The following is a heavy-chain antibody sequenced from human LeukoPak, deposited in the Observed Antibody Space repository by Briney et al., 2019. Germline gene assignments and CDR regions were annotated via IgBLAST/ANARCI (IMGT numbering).Heavy chain of an antibody. CDR3: ARGRIAAAGTRYNWFDP. Sequence: GASVKVSCKASGYTFTSYGISWVRQAPGQGLEWMGWISAYNGNTNYAQKLQGRVTMTRNTSISTAYMELSSLRSGDTAVYYCARGRIAAAGTRYNWFDPWGQGTLVTVSS. V-gene: IGHV1-18*01. J-gene: IGHJ5*02. CDR2: ISAYNGNT. CDR1: GYTFTSYG. D-gene: IGHD6-13*01.